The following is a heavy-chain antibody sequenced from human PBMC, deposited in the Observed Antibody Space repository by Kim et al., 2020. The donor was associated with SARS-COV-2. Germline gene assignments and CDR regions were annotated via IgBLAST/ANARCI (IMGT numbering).Heavy chain of an antibody. Sequence: SETLSLTCTVSGDSIRSDDYYWSWIRQPPGKGLEWIGFIYYSGRTKYNPYLGSRVSTSVDTSNNQFFLRLSSVTAADTAVYYCAREWGYYGSGSDTFDTWGQGTMVTVS. CDR1: GDSIRSDDYY. D-gene: IGHD3-10*01. J-gene: IGHJ3*02. V-gene: IGHV4-30-4*01. CDR3: AREWGYYGSGSDTFDT. CDR2: IYYSGRT.